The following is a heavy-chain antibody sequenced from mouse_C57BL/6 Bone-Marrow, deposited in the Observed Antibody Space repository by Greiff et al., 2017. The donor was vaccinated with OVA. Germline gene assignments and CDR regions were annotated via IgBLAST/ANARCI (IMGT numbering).Heavy chain of an antibody. CDR3: VRHDGSFSYAMDY. CDR2: IRSKSNNYAT. D-gene: IGHD1-1*01. V-gene: IGHV10-1*01. Sequence: EVMLVESGGGLVQPKGSLKLSCAASGFSFNTYAMNWVRQAPGKGLEWVARIRSKSNNYATYYADSVKDRFTISRDDSESMLYLQMNNLKTEDTAMYYCVRHDGSFSYAMDYWGQGTSVTVSS. J-gene: IGHJ4*01. CDR1: GFSFNTYA.